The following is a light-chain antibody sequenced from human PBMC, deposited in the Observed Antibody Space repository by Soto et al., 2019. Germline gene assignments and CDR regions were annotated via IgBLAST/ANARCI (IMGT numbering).Light chain of an antibody. V-gene: IGKV3-15*01. CDR2: GAS. J-gene: IGKJ1*01. Sequence: EIVMTQSPSILSVSPLERSTLSCRASQSVGGNLVWYQQKPGQAPRLLIYGASTRATGIAARFTGSGSGTEFTLTISSLQSEDFAVYYCQQYHNWPPWTFGQGTKVDIK. CDR3: QQYHNWPPWT. CDR1: QSVGGN.